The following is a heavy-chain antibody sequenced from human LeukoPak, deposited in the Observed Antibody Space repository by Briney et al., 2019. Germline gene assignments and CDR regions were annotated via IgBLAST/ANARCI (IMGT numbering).Heavy chain of an antibody. CDR3: ARGGVGIRSVFDY. V-gene: IGHV4-34*01. CDR1: GGSFSGYY. D-gene: IGHD1-14*01. Sequence: PSETLSLTCAVYGGSFSGYYWSWIRQPPGKGLEWIGEINHSGSTNYNPSLKSRVTISVDTSKNQFSLKLSSVTAADTAVYYCARGGVGIRSVFDYWGQGTLVTVSS. J-gene: IGHJ4*02. CDR2: INHSGST.